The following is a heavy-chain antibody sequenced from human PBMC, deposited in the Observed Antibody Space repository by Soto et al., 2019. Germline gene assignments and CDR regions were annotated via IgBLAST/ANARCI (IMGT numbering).Heavy chain of an antibody. Sequence: HPGGSLRLSCAASGFTFSSYAMSWVRQAPGKGLEWVSAISGSGGSTYYADSVKGRFTISRDNSKNTLYLQMNSLRAEDTAVYYCAKTIFGVVTVRYYFDYWGQGTLVTVSS. D-gene: IGHD3-3*01. CDR2: ISGSGGST. J-gene: IGHJ4*02. V-gene: IGHV3-23*01. CDR1: GFTFSSYA. CDR3: AKTIFGVVTVRYYFDY.